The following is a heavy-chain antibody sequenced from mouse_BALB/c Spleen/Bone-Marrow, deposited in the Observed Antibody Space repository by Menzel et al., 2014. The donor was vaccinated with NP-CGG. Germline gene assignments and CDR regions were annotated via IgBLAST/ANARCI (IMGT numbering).Heavy chain of an antibody. Sequence: VESGGGLVQPGGSRKLSCAASGFTFSSFGMHWVRQAPEKGLEWVAYISSGSSTIYYADTVKGRFTISRDNPKNTLFLQMTSLRSEDTAMYYCARGDLLRGFAYWGQGTLVTVSA. CDR1: GFTFSSFG. CDR3: ARGDLLRGFAY. J-gene: IGHJ3*01. V-gene: IGHV5-17*02. CDR2: ISSGSSTI. D-gene: IGHD1-1*01.